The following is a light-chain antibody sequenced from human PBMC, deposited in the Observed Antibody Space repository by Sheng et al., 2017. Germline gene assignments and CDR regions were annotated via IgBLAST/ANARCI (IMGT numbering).Light chain of an antibody. CDR2: AAS. J-gene: IGKJ4*01. Sequence: EIVLTQSPVTLSLSPGERLTLSCRASQSVDTYLAWYQQKVGQAPRLLIYAASSRATGIPDRFSGSGSGTDFTLTITRLEPEDFAVYYCQHGSSWPLTFGGGTKVEIK. V-gene: IGKV3-11*01. CDR3: QHGSSWPLT. CDR1: QSVDTY.